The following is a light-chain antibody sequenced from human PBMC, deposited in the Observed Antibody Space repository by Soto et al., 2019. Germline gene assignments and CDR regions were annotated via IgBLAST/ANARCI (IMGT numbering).Light chain of an antibody. CDR3: TSWTTSTTMI. J-gene: IGLJ2*01. V-gene: IGLV2-14*03. CDR1: SSDIGAYNF. CDR2: DVN. Sequence: QSVLTQPASVSGSPGQSITISCTGTSSDIGAYNFVSWYQQHPGKAPKLMLYDVNIRPSGVSNRFSGSKAGNTDSLTISGHQAEDEAYYYCTSWTTSTTMIFGGGTKLTVL.